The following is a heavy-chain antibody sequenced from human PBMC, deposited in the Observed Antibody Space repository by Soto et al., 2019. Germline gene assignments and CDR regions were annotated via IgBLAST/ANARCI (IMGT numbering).Heavy chain of an antibody. D-gene: IGHD3-10*01. J-gene: IGHJ6*02. CDR1: GGSISSYY. V-gene: IGHV4-59*08. CDR3: ARQGFGPLHGLVDV. Sequence: WETLSLTCTVSGGSISSYYWSWFRQSPGKRMEWIGYVHHSWGSSYNPSLQSRVAISLDTSKSQFSLKVTSVTATDTAVYYCARQGFGPLHGLVDVWGQGTTVTVSS. CDR2: VHHSWGS.